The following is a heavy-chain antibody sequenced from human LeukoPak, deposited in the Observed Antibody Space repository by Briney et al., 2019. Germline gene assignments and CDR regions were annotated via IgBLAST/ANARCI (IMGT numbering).Heavy chain of an antibody. V-gene: IGHV3-23*01. CDR3: AREGAYYDFWSGYPTRGMDV. CDR1: GFTFSNYA. Sequence: GGSLRLSCAASGFTFSNYAMNWVRQAPGRGLEGISVISGSGDSTYHADSVKGRFTISRDNSKNTLYLQMNSLRAEDTAVYYCAREGAYYDFWSGYPTRGMDVWGQGTTVTVSS. D-gene: IGHD3-3*01. J-gene: IGHJ6*02. CDR2: ISGSGDST.